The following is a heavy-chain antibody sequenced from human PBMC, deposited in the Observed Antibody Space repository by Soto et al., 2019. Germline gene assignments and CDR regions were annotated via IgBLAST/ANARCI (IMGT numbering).Heavy chain of an antibody. Sequence: SETLSLTCAVYGGSFSGYYWSWIGQPPGKGLEWIGEINHSGSTNYNPSLKSRVTISVDTSKNQFSLKLSSVTAADTAVYYCAYDSSGYWGVYYYYGMDVWCQGTTVT. CDR1: GGSFSGYY. CDR3: AYDSSGYWGVYYYYGMDV. V-gene: IGHV4-34*01. D-gene: IGHD3-22*01. J-gene: IGHJ6*02. CDR2: INHSGST.